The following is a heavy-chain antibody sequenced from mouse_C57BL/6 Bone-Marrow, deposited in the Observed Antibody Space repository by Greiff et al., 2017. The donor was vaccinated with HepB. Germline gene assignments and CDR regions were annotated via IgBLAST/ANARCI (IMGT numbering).Heavy chain of an antibody. J-gene: IGHJ3*01. D-gene: IGHD1-1*01. Sequence: QVQLKESGAELARPGASVKLSCKASGYTFTSYGISWVKQRTGQGLEWIGEIYPRSGNTYYNEKFKGKATLTADKSSSTAYMELRSLTSEDSAVYFCARWPLYYYGSSPFAYWGQGTLVTVSA. CDR1: GYTFTSYG. V-gene: IGHV1-81*01. CDR2: IYPRSGNT. CDR3: ARWPLYYYGSSPFAY.